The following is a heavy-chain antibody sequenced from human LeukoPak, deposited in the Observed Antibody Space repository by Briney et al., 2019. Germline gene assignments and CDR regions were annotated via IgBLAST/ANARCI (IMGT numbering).Heavy chain of an antibody. V-gene: IGHV4-59*01. CDR3: ARGKTYYDFWSGYYTPFLDY. D-gene: IGHD3-3*01. CDR1: GGSISSYY. J-gene: IGHJ4*02. CDR2: IYYSGST. Sequence: SETLSLTCTVSGGSISSYYWSWIRQPPGKGLEWVGYIYYSGSTNNNPSLKSRVTISVDTSKNQFSLKLSSVTAADTAVYYCARGKTYYDFWSGYYTPFLDYWGQGTLVTVSS.